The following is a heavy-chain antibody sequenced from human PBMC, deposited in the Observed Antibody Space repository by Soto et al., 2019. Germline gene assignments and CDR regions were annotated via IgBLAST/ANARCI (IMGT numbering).Heavy chain of an antibody. CDR1: GGTFSSYA. D-gene: IGHD3-22*01. J-gene: IGHJ6*02. CDR3: ARVGYDSSGYHYYYYGMDV. CDR2: IIPIFGIA. Sequence: SVKVSCKASGGTFSSYAISWVRQAPGQGLEWMGGIIPIFGIANYAQKFQGRVTITADESTSTAYMELSSLRSEDTAVYYCARVGYDSSGYHYYYYGMDVWGQGTTVTVSS. V-gene: IGHV1-69*13.